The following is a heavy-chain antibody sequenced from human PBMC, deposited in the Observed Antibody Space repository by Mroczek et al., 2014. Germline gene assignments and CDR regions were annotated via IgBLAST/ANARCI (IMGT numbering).Heavy chain of an antibody. CDR3: ARDREMATKESYYYGMDV. CDR2: INPSGGST. J-gene: IGHJ6*02. CDR1: GYTFTSYC. Sequence: QVQLVQSGAEVKKPGASVKVSCKASGYTFTSYCMHWVRQAPGQGLEWMGIINPSGGSTSYAQKFQGRVTMTRDTSTTTVYMELSSLRSEDTAVYYCARDREMATKESYYYGMDVWGQGTTVTVSS. D-gene: IGHD5-24*01. V-gene: IGHV1-46*01.